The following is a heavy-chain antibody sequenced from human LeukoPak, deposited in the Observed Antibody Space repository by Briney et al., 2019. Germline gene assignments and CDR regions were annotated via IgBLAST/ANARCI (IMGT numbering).Heavy chain of an antibody. CDR2: INPSGGRS. D-gene: IGHD2-21*02. CDR1: GYTFTSYY. J-gene: IGHJ3*02. Sequence: GGSVNVSCKASGYTFTSYYMHWVRQAPGQGLEWMGIINPSGGRSSYARKFQGRVTIHRDTSTRTVYMELSSLRSEDMAVYYCARDSCGGDCYPGSYAFDIWGQGTMVTVSS. V-gene: IGHV1-46*01. CDR3: ARDSCGGDCYPGSYAFDI.